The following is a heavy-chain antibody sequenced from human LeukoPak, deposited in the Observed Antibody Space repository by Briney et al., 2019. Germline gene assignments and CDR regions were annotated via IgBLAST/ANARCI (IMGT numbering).Heavy chain of an antibody. V-gene: IGHV3-7*05. Sequence: QPGGSLRPSCAASGFSFGTYWMSWVRQAPGRGLEWVANIKEDGSVKFYVDPVKGRFTVSRDNAKNSLYLQMSSLRAEDTAVYYCASYLGGTTGFDSWGRGTLVTVSS. CDR3: ASYLGGTTGFDS. CDR1: GFSFGTYW. D-gene: IGHD1-26*01. J-gene: IGHJ4*02. CDR2: IKEDGSVK.